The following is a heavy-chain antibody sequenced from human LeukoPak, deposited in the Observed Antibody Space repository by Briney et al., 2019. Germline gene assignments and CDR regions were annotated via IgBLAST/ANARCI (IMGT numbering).Heavy chain of an antibody. CDR1: GGSISSGSYY. J-gene: IGHJ4*02. CDR2: IYTSGST. D-gene: IGHD3-22*01. Sequence: PSETLSLTCTVSGGSISSGSYYWSWIRQPAGKGLEWIGRIYTSGSTNYNPSLKSRVTISVDASKNQFSLKLSSVTAADTAVCYCARGEYYYDSSGYYFIDYWGQGTLVTVSS. V-gene: IGHV4-61*02. CDR3: ARGEYYYDSSGYYFIDY.